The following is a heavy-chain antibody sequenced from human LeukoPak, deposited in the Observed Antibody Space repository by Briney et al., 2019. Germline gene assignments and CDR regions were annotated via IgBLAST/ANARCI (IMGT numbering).Heavy chain of an antibody. D-gene: IGHD3-10*01. CDR1: RFTFSSYA. CDR3: ARDRRFGELLSGFYYFDY. V-gene: IGHV3-23*01. J-gene: IGHJ4*02. Sequence: GGSLRLSCAASRFTFSSYAMSWVRQAPGKGLGWVSVISATDGSTYYADSVKGRFTISRDNSKNTLYLQMNSLRAEDTAVYYCARDRRFGELLSGFYYFDYWGQGTLVTVSS. CDR2: ISATDGST.